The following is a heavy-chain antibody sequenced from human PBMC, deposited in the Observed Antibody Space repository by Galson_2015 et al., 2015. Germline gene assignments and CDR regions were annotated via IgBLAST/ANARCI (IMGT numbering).Heavy chain of an antibody. CDR3: ARDYCSSTSCLPYYYYGMDV. V-gene: IGHV3-74*01. CDR1: GFTFSTYW. J-gene: IGHJ6*02. Sequence: SLRLSCAASGFTFSTYWMHWVRQAPGKGLVWVSRINSDGSTTSYAGSVKGRFTISRDNAKNTLYLQMNSLRAEDTAVYYCARDYCSSTSCLPYYYYGMDVWGQGTTVTVSS. CDR2: INSDGSTT. D-gene: IGHD2-2*01.